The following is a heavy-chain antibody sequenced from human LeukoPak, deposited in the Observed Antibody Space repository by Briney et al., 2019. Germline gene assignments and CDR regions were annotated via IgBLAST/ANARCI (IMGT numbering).Heavy chain of an antibody. CDR1: GYTFTSYY. D-gene: IGHD3-22*01. CDR2: INPSGGST. V-gene: IGHV1-46*01. CDR3: ARGYYYDSSGYQRPYYFDY. Sequence: ASVKVSCKASGYTFTSYYMHWVRQAPGQGLKWMGIINPSGGSTSYAQKFQGRVTMTRDTSTSTVYMELSSLRSEDTAVYYCARGYYYDSSGYQRPYYFDYWGQGTLVTVSS. J-gene: IGHJ4*02.